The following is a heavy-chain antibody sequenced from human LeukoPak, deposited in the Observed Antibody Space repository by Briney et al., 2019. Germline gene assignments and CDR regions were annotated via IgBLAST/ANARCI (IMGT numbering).Heavy chain of an antibody. CDR1: GFTFSSYG. Sequence: GGSLRLSCAASGFTFSSYGMHWVRQAPGKGLEWVAVIWYDGSNKYYADSVKGRFTISRDNSKNRLYLQMNSLRAEDTAVYYCAKNYDILTGLSPFDYWGQGTLVTVSS. D-gene: IGHD3-9*01. CDR3: AKNYDILTGLSPFDY. CDR2: IWYDGSNK. J-gene: IGHJ4*02. V-gene: IGHV3-33*06.